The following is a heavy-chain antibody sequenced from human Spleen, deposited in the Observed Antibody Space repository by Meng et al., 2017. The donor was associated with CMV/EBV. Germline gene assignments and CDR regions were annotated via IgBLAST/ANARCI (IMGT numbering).Heavy chain of an antibody. V-gene: IGHV3-30-3*01. D-gene: IGHD2-2*01. CDR3: AKEGYCSSTSCYSVAVDI. CDR1: GFTFSSYA. Sequence: GESLKISCVASGFTFSSYAMHWVRQTPGKGLEWLAVISYDGNNRYYADSAEGRFTISRDTSKNTLYLQMNSLRAEDTAVYYCAKEGYCSSTSCYSVAVDIWGQGTMVTVSS. J-gene: IGHJ3*02. CDR2: ISYDGNNR.